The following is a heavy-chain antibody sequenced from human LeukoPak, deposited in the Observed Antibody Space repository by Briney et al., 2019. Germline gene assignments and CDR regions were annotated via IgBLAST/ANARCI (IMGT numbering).Heavy chain of an antibody. CDR3: ARSGSYIFDY. J-gene: IGHJ4*02. V-gene: IGHV4-38-2*02. CDR2: LHDSGNN. CDR1: GYSITSGYY. Sequence: SETLSLTCTVSGYSITSGYYWGWIRQPPGKGLEWIGSLHDSGNNFYNPSLRSRVTTSVDTSKNQFSLRLSSVTAADTAVYYCARSGSYIFDYWGREPWSPSPQ. D-gene: IGHD1-26*01.